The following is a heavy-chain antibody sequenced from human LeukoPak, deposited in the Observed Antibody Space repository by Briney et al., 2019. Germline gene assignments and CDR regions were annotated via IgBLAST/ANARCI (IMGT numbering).Heavy chain of an antibody. J-gene: IGHJ5*02. CDR1: GFTFSSYG. CDR2: ISGSGGST. V-gene: IGHV3-23*01. Sequence: GGSLRLSCAASGFTFSSYGMSWVRQAPGKGLEWVSAISGSGGSTYYADSVKGRFTISRDNSKNTLYLQMNSLGAEDTAVYYCAKFLKRVWFDPWGQGTLVTVSS. CDR3: AKFLKRVWFDP.